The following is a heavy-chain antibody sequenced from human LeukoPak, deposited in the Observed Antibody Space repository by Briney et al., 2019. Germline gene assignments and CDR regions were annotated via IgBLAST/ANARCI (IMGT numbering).Heavy chain of an antibody. CDR2: ISSSSSYI. CDR1: GFTFSSYS. CDR3: ARAEWGSSSNY. J-gene: IGHJ4*02. Sequence: PGGPLRLSCAASGFTFSSYSMNWVRPAPGKGLEWVSSISSSSSYIYYADSVKGRFTISRDNAKNSLYLQMNSLRAEDTAVYYCARAEWGSSSNYWGQGTLVTVSS. D-gene: IGHD6-6*01. V-gene: IGHV3-21*01.